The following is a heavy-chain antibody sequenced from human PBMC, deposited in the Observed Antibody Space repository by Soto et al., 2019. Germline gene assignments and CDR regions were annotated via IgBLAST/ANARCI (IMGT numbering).Heavy chain of an antibody. CDR2: IYPGDSDT. J-gene: IGHJ6*01. CDR3: ARHGPSSGSGSYSNHYYGMEV. D-gene: IGHD3-10*01. V-gene: IGHV5-51*01. CDR1: GYSFTSYW. Sequence: GEPLKISCKVSGYSFTSYWIGWLRQMPGKVLEWMGIIYPGDSDTRYSPSFQGQVTISADKSISTAYLQWSSLKASDTAMYYCARHGPSSGSGSYSNHYYGMEVWGQGTRVTVSS.